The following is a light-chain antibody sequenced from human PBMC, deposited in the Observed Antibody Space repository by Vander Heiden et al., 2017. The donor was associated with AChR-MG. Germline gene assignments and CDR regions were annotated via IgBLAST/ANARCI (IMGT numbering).Light chain of an antibody. J-gene: IGLJ2*01. CDR3: CSYAESLPVA. V-gene: IGLV2-23*02. CDR1: SSDVGGYHL. CDR2: EVT. Sequence: QSALTQPASVSGSPGQSITISCTGTSSDVGGYHLVSWYQQHPRTAPKLIIYEVTKRPSGVSNRFSGSKSGNTASLTISGLQAEDEADYYCCSYAESLPVAFGGGTKVTV.